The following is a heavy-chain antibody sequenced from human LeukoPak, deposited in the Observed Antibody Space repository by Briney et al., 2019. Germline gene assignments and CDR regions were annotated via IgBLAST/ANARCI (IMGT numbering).Heavy chain of an antibody. J-gene: IGHJ3*02. CDR2: IYYSGST. CDR3: ATGGSLYSSSWYSSAFDI. Sequence: SETLSLTCTVSGGSISSYYWSWIRQPPGKGLEWIGYIYYSGSTYYNPSLKSRVTISVHTSKNQFSLKLSSVTAADTAVYYCATGGSLYSSSWYSSAFDIWGQGTMVTVSS. V-gene: IGHV4-59*08. D-gene: IGHD6-13*01. CDR1: GGSISSYY.